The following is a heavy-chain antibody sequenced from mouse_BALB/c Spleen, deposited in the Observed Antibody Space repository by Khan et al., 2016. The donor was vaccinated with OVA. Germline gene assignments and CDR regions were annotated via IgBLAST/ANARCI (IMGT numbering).Heavy chain of an antibody. CDR3: GRSGQLGLRGGFTY. D-gene: IGHD3-2*01. J-gene: IGHJ3*01. Sequence: QVQLKQSGAELARPGASVKMSCKTSGYTFTTYTLHWVIQRPGRSLEWIGYINPSNDYTNYNQKFKDKSTLTADKSSSTAYMQLSSLTSEDSAVYYCGRSGQLGLRGGFTYWGQGTLVTVSA. CDR1: GYTFTTYT. CDR2: INPSNDYT. V-gene: IGHV1-4*01.